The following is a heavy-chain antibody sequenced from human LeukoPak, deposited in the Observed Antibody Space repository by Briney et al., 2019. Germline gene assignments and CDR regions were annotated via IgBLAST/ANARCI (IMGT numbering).Heavy chain of an antibody. Sequence: SETLSLTCAVSGGSISSSNWWSWVRQPPGQGLEWIGEIYHSGSTNYNPSLKSRVTISVDKSKNQFSLKLSSVTAADTAVYYCANRNRVAGNDYWGQGTLVTVSS. D-gene: IGHD6-19*01. J-gene: IGHJ4*02. CDR1: GGSISSSNW. V-gene: IGHV4-4*02. CDR2: IYHSGST. CDR3: ANRNRVAGNDY.